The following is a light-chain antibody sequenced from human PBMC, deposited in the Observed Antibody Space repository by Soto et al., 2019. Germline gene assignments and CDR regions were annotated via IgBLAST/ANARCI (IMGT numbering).Light chain of an antibody. CDR3: QHYNSYSEA. CDR2: KAS. Sequence: DIRMTQSASTLSGSVGDRVTITCRASQTISSLLAWYQQKPGKAPKLLIYKASTLKSGVPSRFSGSGSGTEFALTMSSLQPDDFATYYCQHYNSYSEAFGQGTKVDI. V-gene: IGKV1-5*03. J-gene: IGKJ1*01. CDR1: QTISSL.